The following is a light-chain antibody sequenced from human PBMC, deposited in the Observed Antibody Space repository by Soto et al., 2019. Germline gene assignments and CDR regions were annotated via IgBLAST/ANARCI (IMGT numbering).Light chain of an antibody. Sequence: EVVMTQSPATLSVSPGERVTLSCWASQDVGNRLAWYQQKPVQAPRLLIYDATTWATVIPARFSGSGSMTQFTLTISSLQSEDFALYYCQQCNDLPPWTFWQGTKVDI. V-gene: IGKV3-15*01. CDR1: QDVGNR. J-gene: IGKJ1*01. CDR3: QQCNDLPPWT. CDR2: DAT.